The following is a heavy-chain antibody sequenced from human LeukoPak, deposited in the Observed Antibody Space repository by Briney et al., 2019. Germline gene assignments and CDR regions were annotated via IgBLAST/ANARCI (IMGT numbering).Heavy chain of an antibody. CDR3: ARGRDRSGWFPYGY. CDR1: GFTFSSYC. V-gene: IGHV3-7*01. CDR2: IKQDGSEK. J-gene: IGHJ4*02. Sequence: GGSLRLSCAASGFTFSSYCMSWVRQAPGKGLECGANIKQDGSEKYYVDSVKRRFTVSRHDAKNSLYLKMNSLRAEDTAFYNCARGRDRSGWFPYGYWGQGTLVTVSS. D-gene: IGHD6-19*01.